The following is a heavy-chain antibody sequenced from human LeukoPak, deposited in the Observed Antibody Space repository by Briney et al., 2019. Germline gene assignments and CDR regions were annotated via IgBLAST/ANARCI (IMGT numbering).Heavy chain of an antibody. CDR1: GYTFTSYG. D-gene: IGHD3-9*01. CDR2: ISAYNGNT. J-gene: IGHJ5*02. V-gene: IGHV1-18*01. Sequence: GASVKVSCKASGYTFTSYGISWVRQAPGQGLEWMGWISAYNGNTNYAQKLQGRVTMTTDTSTSTAYMELRSLRSDDTAVYYCARNPVAYYDILTGYYPNWFDPWGQGTLVTVSS. CDR3: ARNPVAYYDILTGYYPNWFDP.